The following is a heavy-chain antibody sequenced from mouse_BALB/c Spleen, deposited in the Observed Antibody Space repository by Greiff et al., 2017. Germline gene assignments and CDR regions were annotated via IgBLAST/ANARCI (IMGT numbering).Heavy chain of an antibody. CDR1: GDSITSGY. CDR2: ISYSGST. V-gene: IGHV3-8*02. Sequence: EVQLVESGPSLVKPSQSLSLTCSVTGDSITSGYWNWIRKFPGNKLEYMGYISYSGSTYYNPSLKSRISITRDTSKNQYYLQLNSVTTEDTATYYCARYRRFNYAMDYWGQGTSVTVSS. J-gene: IGHJ4*01. CDR3: ARYRRFNYAMDY.